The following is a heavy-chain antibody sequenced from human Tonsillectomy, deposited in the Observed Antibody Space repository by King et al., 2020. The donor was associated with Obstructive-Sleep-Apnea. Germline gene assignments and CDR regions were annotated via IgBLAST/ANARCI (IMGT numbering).Heavy chain of an antibody. CDR2: IDPSDSYT. CDR3: ARTPLTSYDSSGYYGWDFDY. V-gene: IGHV5-10-1*01. CDR1: GYSFTSYW. D-gene: IGHD3-22*01. J-gene: IGHJ4*02. Sequence: QLVQSGAEVKKPGESLRISCKGSGYSFTSYWISWVRQMPGKGLEWMGRIDPSDSYTNYSLSFQGHVTISADKSISTAYLQWSSLKASDTAMYYCARTPLTSYDSSGYYGWDFDYWGQGTLVTVSS.